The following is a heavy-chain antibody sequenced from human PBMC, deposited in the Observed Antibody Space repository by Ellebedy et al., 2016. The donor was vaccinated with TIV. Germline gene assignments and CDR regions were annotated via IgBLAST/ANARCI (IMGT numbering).Heavy chain of an antibody. CDR1: GFTFSSYA. V-gene: IGHV3-23*01. Sequence: GESLKISCAASGFTFSSYAMTWVRQAPGKGLEWVSSISGSGVRRDYADSVKGRLTISRDNSKNTLYLQMNSLRAEDTAVYYCASRGVAVQGADYWGQGTLVTVSS. J-gene: IGHJ4*02. CDR3: ASRGVAVQGADY. CDR2: ISGSGVRR. D-gene: IGHD3-10*01.